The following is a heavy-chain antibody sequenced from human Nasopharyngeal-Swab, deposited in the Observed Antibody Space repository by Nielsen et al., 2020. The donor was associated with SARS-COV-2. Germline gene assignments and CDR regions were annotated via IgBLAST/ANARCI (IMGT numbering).Heavy chain of an antibody. V-gene: IGHV3-11*06. J-gene: IGHJ4*02. D-gene: IGHD1-1*01. CDR2: SSESGSYT. CDR1: GFTISDYY. Sequence: GGSLRLSCAASGFTISDYYMSWIRQAPGKGLEWISYSSESGSYTNYADSVKGRFAISRDNAKNSLFLQMNSLRAEDTAVYYCARGTTPTVDYWGQGTLFTVS. CDR3: ARGTTPTVDY.